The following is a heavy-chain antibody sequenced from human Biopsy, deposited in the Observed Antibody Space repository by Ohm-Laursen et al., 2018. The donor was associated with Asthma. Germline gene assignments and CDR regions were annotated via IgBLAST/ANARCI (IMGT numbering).Heavy chain of an antibody. V-gene: IGHV1-69*01. CDR2: INSVFGTT. D-gene: IGHD2-2*01. CDR3: ARKAGSCISRTCYSLDF. J-gene: IGHJ4*02. Sequence: SSVKVSCKSLGGTFNTYVIGWVRQAPGQGLEWMGGINSVFGTTTYPQKFQDRVTITADDSTSTVYMELSSLRSEDTAVYYCARKAGSCISRTCYSLDFWGQGALVTASS. CDR1: GGTFNTYV.